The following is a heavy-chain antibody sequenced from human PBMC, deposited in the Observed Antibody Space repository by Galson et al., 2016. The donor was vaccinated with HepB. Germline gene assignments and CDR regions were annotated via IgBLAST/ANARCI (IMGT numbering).Heavy chain of an antibody. CDR3: ARSYSSGWPSFGY. Sequence: SLRLSCAASGFTSSSYAMSWVRQAPGRGLEWVSAISGRGGIKHDADPVKGRFTISRDNTKNTLFLQMTSLRAEDTAVYYCARSYSSGWPSFGYWGQGTLVTVSS. CDR1: GFTSSSYA. CDR2: ISGRGGIK. J-gene: IGHJ4*02. V-gene: IGHV3-23*01. D-gene: IGHD6-19*01.